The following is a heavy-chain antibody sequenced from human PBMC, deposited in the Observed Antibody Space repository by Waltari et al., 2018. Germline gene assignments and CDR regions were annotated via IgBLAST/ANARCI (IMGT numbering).Heavy chain of an antibody. Sequence: EVQLVESGGGLVQPGRALRLACTASGFICVDYAMSWFRQGPGKGLEWVGVIRSKAYGGTTEYGASVRGIFTISRDDSKGTAYLQMSSLRTEDTALYYCARDGLTVGYGSWFDPWGQGTLVTVSS. CDR3: ARDGLTVGYGSWFDP. J-gene: IGHJ5*02. CDR1: GFICVDYA. V-gene: IGHV3-49*03. D-gene: IGHD4-17*01. CDR2: IRSKAYGGTT.